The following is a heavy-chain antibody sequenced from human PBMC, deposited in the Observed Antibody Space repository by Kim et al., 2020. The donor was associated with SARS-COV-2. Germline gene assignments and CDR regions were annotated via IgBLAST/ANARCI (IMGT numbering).Heavy chain of an antibody. Sequence: SETLSLTCTVSGGSISSSSYYWGWIRQPPGKGLEWIGSIYYSGSTYYNPSLKSRVTISVDTSKNQFSLKLSSVTAADTAVYYCARVVTIFGVVTTDAFDIWGQGTMVTVSS. J-gene: IGHJ3*02. CDR2: IYYSGST. CDR1: GGSISSSSYY. D-gene: IGHD3-3*01. V-gene: IGHV4-39*07. CDR3: ARVVTIFGVVTTDAFDI.